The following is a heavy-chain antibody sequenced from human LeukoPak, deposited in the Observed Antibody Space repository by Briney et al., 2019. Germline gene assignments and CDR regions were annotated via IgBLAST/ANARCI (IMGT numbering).Heavy chain of an antibody. J-gene: IGHJ4*02. CDR3: ARDPEQQLVFDY. CDR1: GYTSTSYY. V-gene: IGHV1-46*01. D-gene: IGHD6-13*01. CDR2: INPSGGST. Sequence: GASVKVSCKASGYTSTSYYMHWVRQAPGQGLEWMGIINPSGGSTSYAQKFQGRVTMTRDTSTSTVYMELSSLRSEDTAVYYCARDPEQQLVFDYWGQGTLVTVSS.